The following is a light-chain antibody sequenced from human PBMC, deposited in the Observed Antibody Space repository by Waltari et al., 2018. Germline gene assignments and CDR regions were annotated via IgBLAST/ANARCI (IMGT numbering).Light chain of an antibody. V-gene: IGLV2-23*01. Sequence: QSALTQPASVSGSPGQSITISCTGTSSDVGSYNLVSWYQQHPGKAPQLLIYEGSKRPSGVSNRFSGSKSGNTASLTISGRQAEDEADYYCCSYAGSSTLGVFGGGTKLTVL. CDR3: CSYAGSSTLGV. CDR2: EGS. CDR1: SSDVGSYNL. J-gene: IGLJ2*01.